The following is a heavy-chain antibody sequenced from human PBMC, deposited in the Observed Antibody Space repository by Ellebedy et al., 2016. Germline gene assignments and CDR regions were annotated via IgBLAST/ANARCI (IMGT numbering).Heavy chain of an antibody. V-gene: IGHV1-2*02. CDR3: ARDSKGLIPGAITFYFDS. D-gene: IGHD2-2*01. J-gene: IGHJ4*02. CDR1: GYTFTDFF. Sequence: ASVKVSXXTSGYTFTDFFIHWVRQAPGQGPEWMGWINSNTGGTNFAQKFQGRVTMTRDTSTSTAYMELRSLTSDDTAVYYCARDSKGLIPGAITFYFDSWGQGTLVTVSS. CDR2: INSNTGGT.